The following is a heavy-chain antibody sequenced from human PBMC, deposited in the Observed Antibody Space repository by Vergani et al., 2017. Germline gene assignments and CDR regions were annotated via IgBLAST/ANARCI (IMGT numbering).Heavy chain of an antibody. J-gene: IGHJ2*01. Sequence: EVQLVESGGGLVQPGGSLRLSCAASGFTFSSYWMSWVRQAPGKGLEWVANIKQDGSEKYYVDSVKGRITISRDNAKNSLYLQMNSLRAEDTAVYYCARVKGDCSSTSCYHANWYFDLWGRGTLVTVSS. CDR1: GFTFSSYW. CDR2: IKQDGSEK. D-gene: IGHD2-2*01. CDR3: ARVKGDCSSTSCYHANWYFDL. V-gene: IGHV3-7*01.